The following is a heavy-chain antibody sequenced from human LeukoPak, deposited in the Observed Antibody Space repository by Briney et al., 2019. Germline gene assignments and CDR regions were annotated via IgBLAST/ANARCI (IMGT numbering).Heavy chain of an antibody. CDR3: ARDGCGSTSCYPVFDF. J-gene: IGHJ4*02. CDR2: IRSEAYGGTT. D-gene: IGHD2-2*01. CDR1: GFTFGDYT. V-gene: IGHV3-49*04. Sequence: PGGSLRLSCTASGFTFGDYTMSWVCQAPGKGLEWVGFIRSEAYGGTTEYAASVKGRFTISRDDSKSIAYLQMNSLKTEDTAMYYCARDGCGSTSCYPVFDFWGQGTLVTVSS.